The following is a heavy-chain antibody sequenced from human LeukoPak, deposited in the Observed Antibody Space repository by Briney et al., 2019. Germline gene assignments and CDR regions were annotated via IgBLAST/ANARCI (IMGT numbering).Heavy chain of an antibody. Sequence: PGGSLRLSCAASGFTFSSYGMHWVRQAPGKGLEWVAVLSYDGRNKYYADSLKGRFTISRDNSKNTLFLQMNSLRAEDTAVYYCAKDETRDAYNLGATDYWGQGTPVTVSS. D-gene: IGHD5-24*01. J-gene: IGHJ4*02. CDR3: AKDETRDAYNLGATDY. CDR2: LSYDGRNK. V-gene: IGHV3-30*18. CDR1: GFTFSSYG.